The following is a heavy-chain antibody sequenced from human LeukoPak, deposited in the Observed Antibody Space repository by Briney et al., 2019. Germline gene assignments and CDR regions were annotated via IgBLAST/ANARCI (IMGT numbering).Heavy chain of an antibody. J-gene: IGHJ2*01. CDR3: AKETAYGASRYWYFDL. CDR2: ISSSGGST. Sequence: GGSLRLSCPASGFTFSVYAMTWVRQAPGKGLEWVSAISSSGGSTYYADSVKGRFTISRDNSKNTLHLQMNSLRAEDTALYYCAKETAYGASRYWYFDLWGRGTLVTVSS. D-gene: IGHD4-17*01. V-gene: IGHV3-23*01. CDR1: GFTFSVYA.